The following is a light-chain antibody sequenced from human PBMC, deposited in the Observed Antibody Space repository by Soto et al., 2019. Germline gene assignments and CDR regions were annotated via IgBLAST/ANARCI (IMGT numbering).Light chain of an antibody. CDR1: QGIGSA. J-gene: IGKJ5*01. CDR3: QQPISFPIT. V-gene: IGKV1-13*02. CDR2: DAS. Sequence: AIQLTQSPSSLSASVGDSVTITCRASQGIGSALAWYRQRPGKAPQLLIYDASSLETGVPSRFSGSVSGTDFTLTISSLQPEDFATYYCQQPISFPITFGQGTRLEIK.